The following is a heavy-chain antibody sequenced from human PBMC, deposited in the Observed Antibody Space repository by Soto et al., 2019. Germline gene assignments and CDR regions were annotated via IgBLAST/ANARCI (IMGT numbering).Heavy chain of an antibody. J-gene: IGHJ4*02. D-gene: IGHD1-26*01. Sequence: QVHLVQSGPELKKPGASVKVSCKASCYSFHNFGIFWVRQAPGQGLEWMGWISGQIAKTNYAQKFHGKVTMNTDTSTSTAYLELNTLTSDDTSMYYCARGPPSGSFALTPRYWGQGTLLTVSS. CDR3: ARGPPSGSFALTPRY. CDR1: CYSFHNFG. CDR2: ISGQIAKT. V-gene: IGHV1-18*04.